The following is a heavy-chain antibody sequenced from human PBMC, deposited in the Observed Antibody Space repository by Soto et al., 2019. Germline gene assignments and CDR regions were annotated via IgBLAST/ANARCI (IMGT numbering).Heavy chain of an antibody. V-gene: IGHV4-59*08. D-gene: IGHD3-10*01. CDR3: ARQGIGNLHGLVDV. Sequence: QVQLQESGPGLVKPSEPLSLTCTVSGGSIDGYNCAWIRQPPGKALEWVGYVYYNGGSSYNPSLTSRFTLSMDTSKSQFSLQLRSVTAADPAVYYGARQGIGNLHGLVDVWGRGTTVTVSS. CDR2: VYYNGGS. CDR1: GGSIDGYN. J-gene: IGHJ6*02.